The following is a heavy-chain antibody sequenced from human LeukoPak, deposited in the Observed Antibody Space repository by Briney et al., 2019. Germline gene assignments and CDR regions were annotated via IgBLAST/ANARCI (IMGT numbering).Heavy chain of an antibody. V-gene: IGHV3-11*06. J-gene: IGHJ6*03. D-gene: IGHD6-6*01. Sequence: GGSLRLSCAASGFTFSDYYMSWIRQAPGKGLEWVSYISSSSSYIYYADSVKGRFTISRDNAKNSLYLQMNSLRAEDTAVYYCARDLSSSSWYYYYYMDVWGKGTTVTVSS. CDR1: GFTFSDYY. CDR2: ISSSSSYI. CDR3: ARDLSSSSWYYYYYMDV.